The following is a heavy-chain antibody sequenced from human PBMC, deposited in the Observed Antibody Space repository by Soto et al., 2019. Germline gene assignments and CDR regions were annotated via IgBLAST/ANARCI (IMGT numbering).Heavy chain of an antibody. D-gene: IGHD3-16*01. Sequence: SETLSLTCAVYGGSFSGYYWSWIRQPPGKGLEWIGEINHSGSTNHNPSLKSRVTISVDTSKNQFSLKLSSVTAADTAVYYCARGSIPERPVWVNWGQGTPVTVSS. J-gene: IGHJ4*02. V-gene: IGHV4-34*01. CDR2: INHSGST. CDR3: ARGSIPERPVWVN. CDR1: GGSFSGYY.